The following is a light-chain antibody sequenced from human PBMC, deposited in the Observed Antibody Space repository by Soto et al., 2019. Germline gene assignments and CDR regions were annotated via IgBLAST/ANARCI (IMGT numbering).Light chain of an antibody. CDR3: QQSYRTPIT. Sequence: IQFTQSASSLSASVVDRVTITCLASQGIGSYLAWYHQKPGEAPKVLIYAASNLQSGVPPRFSGSGSGTDFTLTISSLQPEDVATYFCQQSYRTPITFGQGTHWRL. J-gene: IGKJ5*01. CDR2: AAS. CDR1: QGIGSY. V-gene: IGKV1-39*01.